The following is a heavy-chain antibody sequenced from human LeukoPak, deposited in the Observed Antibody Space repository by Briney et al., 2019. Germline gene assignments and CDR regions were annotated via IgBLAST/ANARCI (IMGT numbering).Heavy chain of an antibody. D-gene: IGHD2-2*01. Sequence: GASVKVSCKASGYTFTSYGISWVRQAPGQGLEWMGWVSAYNGNTNYAQMLQGRVTMTTDTSTSTAYMELRSLRSDDTALYYCTRDQGIVVVPAANDYWGQGTLVTVSS. CDR3: TRDQGIVVVPAANDY. V-gene: IGHV1-18*01. J-gene: IGHJ4*02. CDR1: GYTFTSYG. CDR2: VSAYNGNT.